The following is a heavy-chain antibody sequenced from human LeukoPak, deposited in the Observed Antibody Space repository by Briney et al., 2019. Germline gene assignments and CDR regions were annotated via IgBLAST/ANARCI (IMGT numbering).Heavy chain of an antibody. D-gene: IGHD2/OR15-2a*01. V-gene: IGHV4-39*02. CDR1: GGSISSSDYY. Sequence: PSETLSLTCTVSGGSISSSDYYGAWIRQPPGKGLEWIGNIYYSGNTYYHPSLKSRVTISVDTSKNHFSLKLSSVTAADTAVYYCASHRRYTTGSEEFDYWGQGALVTVSS. CDR2: IYYSGNT. J-gene: IGHJ4*02. CDR3: ASHRRYTTGSEEFDY.